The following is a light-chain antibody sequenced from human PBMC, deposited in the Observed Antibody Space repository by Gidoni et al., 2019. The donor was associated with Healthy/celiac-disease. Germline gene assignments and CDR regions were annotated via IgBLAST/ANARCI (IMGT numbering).Light chain of an antibody. CDR1: QSVSSY. CDR3: QQRSNWPPLT. Sequence: EIVLTQSPATLSLSPGERATLSCRDSQSVSSYFAWYQQKPGQAPRLLIYDASNRATGIPARFSGSGSGTDFTLTISSLEPEDFAVYYCQQRSNWPPLTFGGGTKVEIK. V-gene: IGKV3-11*01. CDR2: DAS. J-gene: IGKJ4*01.